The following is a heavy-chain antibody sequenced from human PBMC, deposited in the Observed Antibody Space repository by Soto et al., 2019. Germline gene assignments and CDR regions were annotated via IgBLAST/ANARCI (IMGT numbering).Heavy chain of an antibody. CDR1: GGSISSGGYY. D-gene: IGHD2-15*01. V-gene: IGHV4-31*03. Sequence: QVQLQESGPGLVKPSQTLSLTCTVSGGSISSGGYYWSWIRQHPGKGLEWIGYVYYSGSTYYNPSLKSRVTISVDTSKNQFSLKLSSVTAADTAVYYCARGVVVAAPYDYWGQGTLVTVSS. CDR2: VYYSGST. J-gene: IGHJ4*02. CDR3: ARGVVVAAPYDY.